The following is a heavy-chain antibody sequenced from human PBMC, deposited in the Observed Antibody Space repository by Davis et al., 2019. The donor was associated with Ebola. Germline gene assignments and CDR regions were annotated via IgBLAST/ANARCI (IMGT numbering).Heavy chain of an antibody. CDR3: AGVRAVAGMTPWFDP. CDR1: GGTFSSYA. CDR2: IIPIFGTA. D-gene: IGHD6-19*01. Sequence: SVKVSCKASGGTFSSYAISWVRQAPGQGLEWMGGIIPIFGTANYAQKFQGRVTITADTSTSTAYMELRSLRSDDTAVYYCAGVRAVAGMTPWFDPWGQGTLVTVSS. J-gene: IGHJ5*02. V-gene: IGHV1-69*06.